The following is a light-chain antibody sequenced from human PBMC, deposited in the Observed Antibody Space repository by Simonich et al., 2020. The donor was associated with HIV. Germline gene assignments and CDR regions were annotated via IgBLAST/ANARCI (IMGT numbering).Light chain of an antibody. V-gene: IGLV2-11*01. J-gene: IGLJ2*01. CDR2: DVS. Sequence: QSALTQPRSVSGSPGQSVTISCTGTSSDVGGYNYVSWYQQHPGKVPQLMIYDVSKRPSGVPDRFSGSKSGNTASLTISGLQAEDEADYYCSSYTSSSTLVFGGGTKLTVL. CDR1: SSDVGGYNY. CDR3: SSYTSSSTLV.